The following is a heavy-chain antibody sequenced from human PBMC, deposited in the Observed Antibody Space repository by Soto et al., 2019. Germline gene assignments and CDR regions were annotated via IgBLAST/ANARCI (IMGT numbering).Heavy chain of an antibody. CDR1: VSSNY. V-gene: IGHV3-30*03. J-gene: IGHJ4*02. CDR2: MSYDGNNK. CDR3: ARGPSYSDSYFDH. Sequence: VSSNYMSWVRQARGNGLQWLAVMSYDGNNKYYADSVEGRFTISRDNSKNTVYLQMNSLRLEDTAVYYCARGPSYSDSYFDHWGQGTLVTVSS. D-gene: IGHD4-17*01.